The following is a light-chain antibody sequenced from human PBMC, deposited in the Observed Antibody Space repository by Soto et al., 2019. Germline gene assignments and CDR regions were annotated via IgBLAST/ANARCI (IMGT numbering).Light chain of an antibody. V-gene: IGKV3-15*01. CDR3: QQYSNWLRT. Sequence: EIVMTQSPATLSVSPGERATLSCRASQSVSSTLAWYQQKPGQAPRLLIYGASTRATGIPARFSGSGSGAEFTLTISSLQSEEFAVYYCQQYSNWLRTFGQGTKVEMK. CDR2: GAS. J-gene: IGKJ1*01. CDR1: QSVSST.